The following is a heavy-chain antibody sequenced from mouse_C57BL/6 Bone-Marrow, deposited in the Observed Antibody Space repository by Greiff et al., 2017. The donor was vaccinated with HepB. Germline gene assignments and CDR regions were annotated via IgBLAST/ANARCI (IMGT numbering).Heavy chain of an antibody. CDR1: GFTFSDYY. D-gene: IGHD2-5*01. CDR3: ARIVPFDY. V-gene: IGHV5-12*01. CDR2: ISNGGGST. J-gene: IGHJ2*01. Sequence: EVQGVESGGGLVQPGGSLKLSCAASGFTFSDYYMYWVRQTPEKRLEWVAYISNGGGSTYYPDTVKGRFTISRDNAKNTLYLQMSRLKSEDTAMYYCARIVPFDYWGQGTTLTVSS.